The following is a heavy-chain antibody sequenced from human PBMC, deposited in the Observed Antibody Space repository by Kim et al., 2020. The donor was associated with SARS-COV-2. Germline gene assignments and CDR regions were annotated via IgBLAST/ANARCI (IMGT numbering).Heavy chain of an antibody. V-gene: IGHV4-39*01. CDR2: IYYSGST. Sequence: SETLSLTCTVSGGSISSSSYYWGWIRQPPGKGLEWIGSIYYSGSTYYNPSLKSRVTISVDTSKNQFSLKLSSVTAADTAVYYCARLIGSGSYYKKKSQYYFDYWGQGTLVTVSS. CDR3: ARLIGSGSYYKKKSQYYFDY. J-gene: IGHJ4*02. D-gene: IGHD3-10*01. CDR1: GGSISSSSYY.